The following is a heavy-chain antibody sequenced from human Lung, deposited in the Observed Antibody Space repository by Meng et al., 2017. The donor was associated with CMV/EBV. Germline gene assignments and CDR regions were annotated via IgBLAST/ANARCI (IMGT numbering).Heavy chain of an antibody. Sequence: GGSLRLXXAASGFTFNTYWMHWVRQAPGKGLVWVSRITSDGSSTTYADSVKGRFTISRDNAKNTLYLQMNSLGGEDTAVYYCAREYRLKYDSSDFDFWGQGPLVTVSS. CDR1: GFTFNTYW. CDR2: ITSDGSST. CDR3: AREYRLKYDSSDFDF. V-gene: IGHV3-74*01. J-gene: IGHJ4*02. D-gene: IGHD3-22*01.